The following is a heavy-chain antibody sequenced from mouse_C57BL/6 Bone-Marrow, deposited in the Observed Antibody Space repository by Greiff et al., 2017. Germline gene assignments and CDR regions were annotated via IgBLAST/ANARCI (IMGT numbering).Heavy chain of an antibody. D-gene: IGHD2-5*01. J-gene: IGHJ3*01. CDR2: INPYNGGT. CDR1: GYTFTDYY. Sequence: VQLQQSGPVLVKPGASVKMSCKASGYTFTDYYMNWVKQSHGKSLEWIGVINPYNGGTSYNQKFKGKATLTVDKSSSTAYMELNSLTSEDSAVYYCARSRGYSKEFAYWGQGTLVTVSA. CDR3: ARSRGYSKEFAY. V-gene: IGHV1-19*01.